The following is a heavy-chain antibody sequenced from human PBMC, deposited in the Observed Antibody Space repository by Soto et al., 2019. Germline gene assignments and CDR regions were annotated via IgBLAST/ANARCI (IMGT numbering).Heavy chain of an antibody. CDR2: IYYSGST. J-gene: IGHJ4*02. CDR3: ARVVSTSSYFDY. V-gene: IGHV4-59*01. D-gene: IGHD1-1*01. CDR1: GGSISGYY. Sequence: SETLSLTCTVSGGSISGYYWNWIRQPPGKGLEWIGYIYYSGSTNSNPSLKSRVTISIDTSKSQFSLKLSSVTAADTAVYYCARVVSTSSYFDYWGQGTLVTVSS.